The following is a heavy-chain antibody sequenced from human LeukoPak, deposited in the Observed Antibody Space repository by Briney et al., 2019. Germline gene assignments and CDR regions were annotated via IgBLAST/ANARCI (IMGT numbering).Heavy chain of an antibody. J-gene: IGHJ6*02. Sequence: ASVKVSCKASGYTFTGYYMHWVRQAPGRGLEWMGWINPNSGGKNYAQKLQGRVTMTRDTSISTAYMELSRLRSDDTAVYYCAGPKYGSGSRHFYYYYGMDVWGQGTTVTVSS. D-gene: IGHD3-10*01. CDR1: GYTFTGYY. CDR2: INPNSGGK. CDR3: AGPKYGSGSRHFYYYYGMDV. V-gene: IGHV1-2*02.